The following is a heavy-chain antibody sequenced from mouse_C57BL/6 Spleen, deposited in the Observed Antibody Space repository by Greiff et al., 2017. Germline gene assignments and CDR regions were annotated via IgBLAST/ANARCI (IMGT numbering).Heavy chain of an antibody. CDR1: GFTFSDYG. CDR3: AGRYGSIYAMDY. V-gene: IGHV5-17*01. Sequence: EVKLVESGGGLVKPGGSLKLSCAASGFTFSDYGMHWVRQAPEKGLEWVAYISSGSSTIYYADTVKGRFTISRDNAKNTLFLQMTSLRSEDTAMYYCAGRYGSIYAMDYWGQGTSVTVSS. CDR2: ISSGSSTI. J-gene: IGHJ4*01. D-gene: IGHD1-1*01.